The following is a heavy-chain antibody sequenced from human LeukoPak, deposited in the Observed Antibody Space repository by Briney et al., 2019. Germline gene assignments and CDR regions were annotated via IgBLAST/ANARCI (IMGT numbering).Heavy chain of an antibody. Sequence: ASVKVSCKTSGYTFIEYFLHWVRQTPGQAFEYMGIVNPAGGSTSYHHNFQGRVTMTREAPTTTIYMELRNLTSDDTAVYYCARGQLGPTSAPFDSWGQGTLVTVSS. CDR2: VNPAGGST. J-gene: IGHJ4*02. V-gene: IGHV1-46*01. CDR3: ARGQLGPTSAPFDS. CDR1: GYTFIEYF. D-gene: IGHD6-13*01.